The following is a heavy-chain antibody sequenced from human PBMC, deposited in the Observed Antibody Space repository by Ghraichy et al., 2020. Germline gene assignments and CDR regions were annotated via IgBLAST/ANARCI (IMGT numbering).Heavy chain of an antibody. V-gene: IGHV4-30-4*01. CDR2: IYYSGST. D-gene: IGHD3-22*01. Sequence: SETLSLTCTVSGGSISSGDYYWSWIRQPPGKGLEWIGYIYYSGSTYYNPSLKSRVTISVDTSKNQFSLKLSSVTAADTAVYYCARDAYDSSGYQSYYMDVWGKGTTVTVSS. CDR1: GGSISSGDYY. J-gene: IGHJ6*03. CDR3: ARDAYDSSGYQSYYMDV.